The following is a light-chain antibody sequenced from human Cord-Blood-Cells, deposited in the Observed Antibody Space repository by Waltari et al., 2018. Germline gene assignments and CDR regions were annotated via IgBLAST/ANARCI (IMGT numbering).Light chain of an antibody. J-gene: IGKJ2*01. CDR1: QGISTY. CDR2: AAS. CDR3: QQYNSYPYT. V-gene: IGKV1-16*02. Sequence: DIQMTQSPSSLSASVGERVTITCRASQGISTYLAWFQHKPRKAPNSLIYAASSLQSGLPSKFSCSVSLTDFTLTISLLQPEDFATYYCQQYNSYPYTFGQGTKLEIK.